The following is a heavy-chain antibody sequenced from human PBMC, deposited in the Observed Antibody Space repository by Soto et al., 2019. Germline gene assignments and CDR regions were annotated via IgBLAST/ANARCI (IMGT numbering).Heavy chain of an antibody. CDR3: DQKSYYGSGSLDY. V-gene: IGHV2-5*02. D-gene: IGHD3-10*01. J-gene: IGHJ4*02. CDR2: IYWDDDK. CDR1: GFSLSTGVG. Sequence: QITLKESGPTLVKPTQTLTLTCTFSGFSLSTGVGVGWIRQPPGKALECLALIYWDDDKRYSSSLKSRLTITKDTSKNQVVLIMTNMDPVDTATYYCDQKSYYGSGSLDYWGQGILVTVSS.